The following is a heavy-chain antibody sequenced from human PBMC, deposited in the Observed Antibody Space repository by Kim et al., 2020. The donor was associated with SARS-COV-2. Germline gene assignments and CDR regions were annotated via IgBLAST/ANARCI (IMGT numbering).Heavy chain of an antibody. CDR2: IGSSSTTTI. J-gene: IGHJ4*02. D-gene: IGHD3-22*01. Sequence: GGSLRLSCAASGFTFSLYRMNWVRQAPGKGLEWIAYIGSSSTTTIYYADSVKGRFTISRDNAKNSLFLQMNSLTVEDTTVYYCVRDKGDSAYPIFTYWGQGTLVTVS. CDR1: GFTFSLYR. V-gene: IGHV3-48*04. CDR3: VRDKGDSAYPIFTY.